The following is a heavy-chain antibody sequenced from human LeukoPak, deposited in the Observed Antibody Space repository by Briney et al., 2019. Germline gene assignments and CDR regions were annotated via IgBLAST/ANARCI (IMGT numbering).Heavy chain of an antibody. CDR2: IYSGGST. CDR3: ARGRGTFVVKYYFDY. V-gene: IGHV3-53*01. CDR1: GFTVNNNH. Sequence: GESLRLSCAASGFTVNNNHMSWVRQAPGKGLEWVSVIYSGGSTYYADSVKGRFTISRDNSKNTLYLQMNSLRAEDTAMYYCARGRGTFVVKYYFDYWGHGTLVTVSS. J-gene: IGHJ4*01. D-gene: IGHD2-21*01.